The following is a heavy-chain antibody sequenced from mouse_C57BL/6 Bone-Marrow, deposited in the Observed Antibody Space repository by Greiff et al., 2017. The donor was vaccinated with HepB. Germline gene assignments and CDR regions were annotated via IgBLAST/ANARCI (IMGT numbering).Heavy chain of an antibody. CDR1: GYTFTSYW. CDR2: IDPSDSYT. J-gene: IGHJ2*01. Sequence: QVQLQQPGAELVKPGASVKLSCKASGYTFTSYWMQWVKQRPGQGLEWIGEIDPSDSYTNYNQKFKGKATLTVDTSSSTAYMQLSSLTSEDSAVYYCARKTVVAHYGFDYWGQGTTLTVSS. D-gene: IGHD1-1*01. CDR3: ARKTVVAHYGFDY. V-gene: IGHV1-50*01.